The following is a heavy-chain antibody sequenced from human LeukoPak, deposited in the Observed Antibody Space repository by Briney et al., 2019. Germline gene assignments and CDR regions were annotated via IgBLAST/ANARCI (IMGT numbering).Heavy chain of an antibody. CDR3: ARGAPTAYYYYYLDV. V-gene: IGHV1-2*02. J-gene: IGHJ6*03. Sequence: ASVKVSCKASGYTFTGYYMHWVRQAPGQGLEWMGWINPNSGGTNYAQKFQGRVTMTRDTSISTAYMELSRLRSDDTAVYYCARGAPTAYYYYYLDVWGKGTTVTVSS. CDR1: GYTFTGYY. CDR2: INPNSGGT.